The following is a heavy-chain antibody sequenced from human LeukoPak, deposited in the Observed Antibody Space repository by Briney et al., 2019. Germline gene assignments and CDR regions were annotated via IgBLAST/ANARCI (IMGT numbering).Heavy chain of an antibody. D-gene: IGHD4-11*01. CDR2: ITSSGSTK. Sequence: GGSLRLSCAASGFTFSSYEMNWVRQAPGKGLEWVSYITSSGSTKYYADSAKGRFTISGDNAKNSLYLQMNSLTAEDTAVYYCVREGPPQSSLYYFDYWGQGTLVTVSS. J-gene: IGHJ4*02. V-gene: IGHV3-48*03. CDR1: GFTFSSYE. CDR3: VREGPPQSSLYYFDY.